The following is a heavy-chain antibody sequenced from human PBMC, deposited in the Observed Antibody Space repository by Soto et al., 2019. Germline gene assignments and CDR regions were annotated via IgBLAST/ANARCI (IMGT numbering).Heavy chain of an antibody. Sequence: QVQLVQSGAEVKKPGASVKVSCKASGYTFTSYYMHWVRQAPDQGFEWMEIINPSGGSTSYAQKFQGRVTMTRDTSTSTVYMELSSLRSEDTAVYYCVEGRGRAESGCLDYWGQGTLVTVSS. CDR2: INPSGGST. V-gene: IGHV1-46*01. J-gene: IGHJ4*02. CDR3: VEGRGRAESGCLDY. D-gene: IGHD6-19*01. CDR1: GYTFTSYY.